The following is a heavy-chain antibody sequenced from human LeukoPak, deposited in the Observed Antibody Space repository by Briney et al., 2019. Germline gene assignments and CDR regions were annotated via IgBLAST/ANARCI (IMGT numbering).Heavy chain of an antibody. Sequence: SVKVSCKTSGGTFSNYAITWVRQAPGQGLEWMGGIIPILGTANYAQKFQGRVSITADESTTTVYMELSRLRSEDTAVYYCAGDRYYDSRGTYYESGYWGQGTLVTVSS. D-gene: IGHD3-22*01. CDR3: AGDRYYDSRGTYYESGY. J-gene: IGHJ4*02. CDR1: GGTFSNYA. V-gene: IGHV1-69*13. CDR2: IIPILGTA.